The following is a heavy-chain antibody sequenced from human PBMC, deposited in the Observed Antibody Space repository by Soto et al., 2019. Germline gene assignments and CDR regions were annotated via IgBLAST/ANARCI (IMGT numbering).Heavy chain of an antibody. J-gene: IGHJ4*02. V-gene: IGHV2-5*02. Sequence: QITLKESGPALVKPTQTLTLTCTFSGFSLSNGVGVGWIRQPPGKALEWLALIYWDDDKRYNPSLKTRLTITKDTSKNQVVLTLTNMDPADTATYYCAHPRYSGSSPLFYFDSWGQGTLVIVSS. D-gene: IGHD6-19*01. CDR2: IYWDDDK. CDR1: GFSLSNGVG. CDR3: AHPRYSGSSPLFYFDS.